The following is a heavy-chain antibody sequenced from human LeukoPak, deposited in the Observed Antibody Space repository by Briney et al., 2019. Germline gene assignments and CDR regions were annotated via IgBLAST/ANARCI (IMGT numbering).Heavy chain of an antibody. Sequence: PGGSLRLSCAASGFTFSSYAMSWVRQAPGKGLEWVSSISSSSSYIYYADSVKGRFTISRDNSKNTLYLQMNSLRADDTAVYYCAREVGSGWRYFDYWGQGTLVTVSS. J-gene: IGHJ4*02. V-gene: IGHV3-21*01. D-gene: IGHD6-19*01. CDR1: GFTFSSYA. CDR2: ISSSSSYI. CDR3: AREVGSGWRYFDY.